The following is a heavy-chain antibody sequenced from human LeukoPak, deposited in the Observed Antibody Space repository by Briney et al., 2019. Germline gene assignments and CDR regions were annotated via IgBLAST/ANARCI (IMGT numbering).Heavy chain of an antibody. CDR1: GGSFSNYI. J-gene: IGHJ4*02. CDR2: IVPLFATP. D-gene: IGHD3-9*01. CDR3: ASRNDILTGYYPNS. V-gene: IGHV1-69*05. Sequence: ASVKVSCKTSGGSFSNYIITWVRQAPGRGLEWMGGIVPLFATPHYAQKYQGRLTIITDEPTSTAYMELSSLTSEDTAVYYCASRNDILTGYYPNSWGQGTLVVVSS.